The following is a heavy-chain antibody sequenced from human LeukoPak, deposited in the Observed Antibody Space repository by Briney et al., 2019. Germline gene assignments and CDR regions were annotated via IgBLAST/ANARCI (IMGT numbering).Heavy chain of an antibody. D-gene: IGHD3-16*02. V-gene: IGHV3-23*01. CDR2: ISGSGGST. CDR3: AKDPYYDYVWGSYPRKDY. CDR1: GFTFSSYA. J-gene: IGHJ4*02. Sequence: GGSLRLSCAASGFTFSSYAMSWVRQAPGKGLEWVSAISGSGGSTYYADSVKGRFTISRDNSKNTLYLQMNSLRAEDTAVYYCAKDPYYDYVWGSYPRKDYWGQGTLVTVSS.